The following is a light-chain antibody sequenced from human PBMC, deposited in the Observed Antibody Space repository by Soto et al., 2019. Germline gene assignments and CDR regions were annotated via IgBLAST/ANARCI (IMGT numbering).Light chain of an antibody. CDR2: DAS. J-gene: IGKJ4*01. Sequence: EIELTQSPGTLSLSPGERATLSCRASQSVSSSYLAWYQQKPGQAPRLPIYDASSRATGIPDRFSGSGSGTDFTLTISRLEPEDLAVYYCQQYGSSPLTFGGGTKVDSK. V-gene: IGKV3-20*01. CDR3: QQYGSSPLT. CDR1: QSVSSSY.